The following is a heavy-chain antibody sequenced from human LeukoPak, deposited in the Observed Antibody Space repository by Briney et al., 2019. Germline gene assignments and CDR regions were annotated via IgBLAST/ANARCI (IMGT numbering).Heavy chain of an antibody. Sequence: SETLSLTCTVSGGSISSYYWSWIRQPPGKGLEWIGYSYYSGSTNYNPSAKRRVTISGDTSKNQFSLKLSSVTAADTAVYYCARSYYDFWSGSGGYFDYWGQGTLVTVSS. CDR2: SYYSGST. CDR3: ARSYYDFWSGSGGYFDY. J-gene: IGHJ4*02. D-gene: IGHD3-3*01. CDR1: GGSISSYY. V-gene: IGHV4-59*01.